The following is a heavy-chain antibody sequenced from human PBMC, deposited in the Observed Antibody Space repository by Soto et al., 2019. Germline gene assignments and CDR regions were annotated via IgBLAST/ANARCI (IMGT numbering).Heavy chain of an antibody. V-gene: IGHV1-18*01. D-gene: IGHD6-13*01. CDR1: GYTFTSYG. CDR3: ARFEGYVRAEAGTGDAFDI. J-gene: IGHJ3*02. CDR2: ISAYNGNT. Sequence: QVQLVQSGAEVKKPGASVKVSCKASGYTFTSYGISWVRQAPGQGLEWMGWISAYNGNTNNAQKLQGRVTMTTETSTSTDYMELRRLRSDDTAVYYCARFEGYVRAEAGTGDAFDIWGQGTMVTVSS.